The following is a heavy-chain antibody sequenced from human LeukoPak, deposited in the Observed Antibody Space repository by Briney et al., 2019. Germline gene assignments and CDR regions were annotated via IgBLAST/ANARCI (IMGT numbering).Heavy chain of an antibody. CDR1: GFTFSSYW. J-gene: IGHJ4*02. CDR3: ARSYNDFDY. Sequence: GGSLRLSCAASGFTFSSYWMHWVRQTPGKGLVWVSSINRDGTTTTYADSVKGRFTISRDNANNSLYLQMNSLRAEDTAVYYCARSYNDFDYWGQGTLVTVSS. V-gene: IGHV3-74*01. D-gene: IGHD1-14*01. CDR2: INRDGTTT.